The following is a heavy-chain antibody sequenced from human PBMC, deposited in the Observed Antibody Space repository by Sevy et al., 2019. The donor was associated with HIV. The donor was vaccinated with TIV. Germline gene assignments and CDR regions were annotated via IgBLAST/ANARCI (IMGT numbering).Heavy chain of an antibody. Sequence: GGSLRLSCAASGFTFNNYGMHWVRQAPGKGLEWVAVIWNDQINKHYADSVKGRFTISRDNSKNTLYLQMNSLRAEDTAVYYCASLPNNYYDTSGSSGDDAFDLWGRVTMVTVSS. CDR2: IWNDQINK. CDR1: GFTFNNYG. J-gene: IGHJ3*01. D-gene: IGHD3-22*01. CDR3: ASLPNNYYDTSGSSGDDAFDL. V-gene: IGHV3-33*03.